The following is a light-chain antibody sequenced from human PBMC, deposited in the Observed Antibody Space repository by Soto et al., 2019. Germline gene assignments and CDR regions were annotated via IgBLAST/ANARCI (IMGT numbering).Light chain of an antibody. Sequence: VLSPSPATLSLSPGERATLSCRASQSIHTTLAWYQQKSGKPPRLVIYDSTLRANGVPDRFGGSRSGTEFTPTINSLEPEDFAVYYCQQRNVWPPITFGQGTRLEIK. CDR2: DST. CDR3: QQRNVWPPIT. CDR1: QSIHTT. V-gene: IGKV3-11*01. J-gene: IGKJ5*01.